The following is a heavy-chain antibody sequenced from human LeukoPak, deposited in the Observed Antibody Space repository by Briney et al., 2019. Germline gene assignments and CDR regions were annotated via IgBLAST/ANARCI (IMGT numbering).Heavy chain of an antibody. D-gene: IGHD5-18*01. J-gene: IGHJ4*02. CDR2: INLDGSEK. CDR3: VKGGRYSYSY. V-gene: IGHV3-7*01. CDR1: GFTFSTYW. Sequence: TGGSLRLSCAASGFTFSTYWMSWVRRAPGKGLEWVANINLDGSEKYYVDSVKGRFTISRDNAKKSLYLQMNSLRAEDTAVYYCVKGGRYSYSYWGQGTLVTVSS.